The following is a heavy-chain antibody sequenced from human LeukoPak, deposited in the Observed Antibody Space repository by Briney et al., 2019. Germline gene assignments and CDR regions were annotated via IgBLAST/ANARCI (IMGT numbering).Heavy chain of an antibody. D-gene: IGHD3-16*01. CDR3: ARSLIPGRWYFDL. V-gene: IGHV3-30*04. CDR2: ISTDGSYK. J-gene: IGHJ2*01. CDR1: GFTFSSFP. Sequence: GSPRLSCAVSGFTFSSFPFHWVRQAPGKGLEWVAAISTDGSYKYHGDSVKGRFTISRDNPMNTLYLQMNGLRPDDTAVYYCARSLIPGRWYFDLWGRGTLVTVSS.